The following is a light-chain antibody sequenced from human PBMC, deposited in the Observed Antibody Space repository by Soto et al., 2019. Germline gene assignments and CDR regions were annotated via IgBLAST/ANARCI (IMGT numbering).Light chain of an antibody. V-gene: IGKV3-11*01. CDR2: DAS. Sequence: EIMLKQSPATLSLSPGERATLSCRASQSVNGLLGWYQQKPGQAPRLLIYDASKRATGIPARFSGSGFETDFTLTISSLEPEDFAVYYCQQRSSWPLTFGGGTKVEIK. J-gene: IGKJ4*01. CDR3: QQRSSWPLT. CDR1: QSVNGL.